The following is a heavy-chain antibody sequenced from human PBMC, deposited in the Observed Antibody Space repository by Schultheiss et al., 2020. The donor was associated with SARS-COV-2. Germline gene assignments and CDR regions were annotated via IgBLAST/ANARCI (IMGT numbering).Heavy chain of an antibody. V-gene: IGHV3-7*01. CDR2: IKQDGSEK. CDR1: GFTFSSYS. CDR3: ARDDRTVNLLFDY. Sequence: GGSLRLSCAASGFTFSSYSMSWVRQAPGKGLEWVENIKQDGSEKYYVDSVKGRFTISRDNAKNSLYLQMNSLRAEDTAVYYCARDDRTVNLLFDYWGQGTLVTVSS. J-gene: IGHJ4*02. D-gene: IGHD4-17*01.